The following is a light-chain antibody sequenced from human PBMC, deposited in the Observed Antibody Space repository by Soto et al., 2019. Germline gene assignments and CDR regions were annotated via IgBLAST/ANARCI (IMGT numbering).Light chain of an antibody. J-gene: IGKJ4*01. V-gene: IGKV1-5*03. CDR1: QSISSW. Sequence: DIQMTQSPSTLSASLGDRVTITCRDSQSISSWLAWYQQQPGKAPKLLIYKASSLVSGVPSRFSGSGSGTEFPLTSSSLQPDAFATYCRQQYNSYPLTFGGGTKVEIK. CDR3: QQYNSYPLT. CDR2: KAS.